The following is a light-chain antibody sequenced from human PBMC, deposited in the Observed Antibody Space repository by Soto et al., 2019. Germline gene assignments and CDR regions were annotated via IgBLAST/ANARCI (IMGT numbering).Light chain of an antibody. CDR2: HAS. V-gene: IGKV1-5*01. Sequence: DIQLTQSPSTLPASLGERVTIXLRASQSISNWLAWYQQKPGTAPKLLIYHASTLESGVPSRFSGSGSGAEFTLTISSLQSEDFAEYHCQQYNNWPQTFGQGTKVDI. CDR1: QSISNW. CDR3: QQYNNWPQT. J-gene: IGKJ1*01.